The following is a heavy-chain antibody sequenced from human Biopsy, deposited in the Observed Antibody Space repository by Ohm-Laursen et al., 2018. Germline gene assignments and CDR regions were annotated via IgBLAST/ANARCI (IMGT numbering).Heavy chain of an antibody. J-gene: IGHJ4*02. CDR3: ATDGAGSYNEN. D-gene: IGHD3-10*01. Sequence: SLSLSCAASGFTFGDYYMSWIRQAPGKGLEWLSYISGSGVTKMYADSVKGRFTDSRDNAKNSLYLEMNNLTVEDTAVYYCATDGAGSYNENWGQGTLVSVSS. CDR1: GFTFGDYY. CDR2: ISGSGVTK. V-gene: IGHV3-11*01.